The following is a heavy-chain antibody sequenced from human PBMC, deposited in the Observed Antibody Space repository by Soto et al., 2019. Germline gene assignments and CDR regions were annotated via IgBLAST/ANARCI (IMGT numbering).Heavy chain of an antibody. CDR3: AHNDAYELDV. J-gene: IGHJ6*02. D-gene: IGHD5-12*01. CDR2: IHHGTGT. Sequence: QVQLQESGPGLVKSSGTLSLTCAVSGGSISTTYWWSWVRQSPGEGLEWIGEIHHGTGTNYNPTLKSRVTTSLDKSTNQLFLRLTSVTVADTAVYYCAHNDAYELDVWGQGTRVTASS. V-gene: IGHV4-4*02. CDR1: GGSISTTYW.